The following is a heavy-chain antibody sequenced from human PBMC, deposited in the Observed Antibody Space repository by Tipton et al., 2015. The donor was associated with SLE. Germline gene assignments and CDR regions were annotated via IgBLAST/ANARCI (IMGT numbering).Heavy chain of an antibody. D-gene: IGHD3-22*01. CDR2: INSDGSST. CDR3: ARDGSFLLDY. CDR1: GFTFSSYW. Sequence: SLRLSCAASGFTFSSYWMHWVRQAPGKGLVWVSRINSDGSSTSYADSVKGRFTISRDNAKNTLFLEMSSLRSEDTAVYYCARDGSFLLDYWGQGTLVTVSS. V-gene: IGHV3-74*01. J-gene: IGHJ4*02.